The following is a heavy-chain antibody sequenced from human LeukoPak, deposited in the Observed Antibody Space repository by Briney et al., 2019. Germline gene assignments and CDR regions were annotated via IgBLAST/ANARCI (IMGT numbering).Heavy chain of an antibody. CDR3: ARGQRRHIDMAPSFDY. D-gene: IGHD5-24*01. Sequence: GGSLRLSCAASGFTFSSYSMNWVRQGPGKGLEWVSSISSSSSYRYYADSVKGRFTISRDNAKNSPYLQMNSLRGEDTAVYSCARGQRRHIDMAPSFDYWGQGTLVTVSS. J-gene: IGHJ4*02. V-gene: IGHV3-21*01. CDR1: GFTFSSYS. CDR2: ISSSSSYR.